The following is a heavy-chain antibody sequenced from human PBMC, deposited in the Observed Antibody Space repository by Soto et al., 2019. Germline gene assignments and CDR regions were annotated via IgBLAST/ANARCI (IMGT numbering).Heavy chain of an antibody. CDR2: ISYDGSNK. D-gene: IGHD3-22*01. J-gene: IGHJ4*02. CDR3: AKGYYDDSSGPDWLDY. CDR1: GFTFSSYG. V-gene: IGHV3-30*18. Sequence: QVQLVESGGGVVQPGRSLRLSCAASGFTFSSYGMHWVRQAPGKGLEWVAVISYDGSNKYYADSVNDRFTISRDNSRNTLYLQMNSLRAEDTAVYYCAKGYYDDSSGPDWLDYWGQGTLVTVSS.